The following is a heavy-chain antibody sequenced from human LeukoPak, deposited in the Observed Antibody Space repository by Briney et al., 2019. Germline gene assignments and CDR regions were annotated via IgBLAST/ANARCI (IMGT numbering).Heavy chain of an antibody. Sequence: GGSLRLSCAASGFTFSSYGMSWVCQAPGKGLDWVSAISVSGGSTYYAVSVKGRFTISRDNSKTTLYLQMNSLRAEDTAVYYCAKSYDYWGQGTLVTVSS. J-gene: IGHJ4*02. V-gene: IGHV3-23*01. CDR2: ISVSGGST. CDR1: GFTFSSYG. CDR3: AKSYDY.